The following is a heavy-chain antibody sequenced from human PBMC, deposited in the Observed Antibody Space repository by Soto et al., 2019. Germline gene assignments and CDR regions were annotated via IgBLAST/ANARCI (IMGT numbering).Heavy chain of an antibody. J-gene: IGHJ4*02. V-gene: IGHV4-4*02. CDR3: ARVGDYGDFDY. D-gene: IGHD4-17*01. CDR1: SGSSSSSNW. CDR2: IYHSGST. Sequence: PLETLSLTCAVSSGSSSSSNWWSWVRQPPGRGLEWIGEIYHSGSTNYNPSLKSRVTISVDKSKNQFSLKLSSVTAADTAVYYCARVGDYGDFDYWGQGTLVTVSS.